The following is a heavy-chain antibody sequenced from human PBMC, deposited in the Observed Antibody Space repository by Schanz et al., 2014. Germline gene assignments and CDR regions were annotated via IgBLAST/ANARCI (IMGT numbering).Heavy chain of an antibody. Sequence: QVQLVQSGAEVKKPGASVKVSCKASGYTFTSYGISWVRQAPGQGLEWMGWITAYNGDTNYIQKLQGRVTMTTDTTTSTAYMDLSSLRPEDTAVYYCARSNYYDNSDYYNSFDYWGQGTLVTVSS. J-gene: IGHJ4*02. CDR2: ITAYNGDT. CDR1: GYTFTSYG. CDR3: ARSNYYDNSDYYNSFDY. D-gene: IGHD3-22*01. V-gene: IGHV1-18*01.